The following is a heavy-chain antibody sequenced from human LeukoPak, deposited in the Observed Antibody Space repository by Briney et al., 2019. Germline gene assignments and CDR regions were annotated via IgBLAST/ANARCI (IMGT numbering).Heavy chain of an antibody. CDR3: AKQIGYGSGSYSFDY. V-gene: IGHV3-23*01. D-gene: IGHD3-10*01. J-gene: IGHJ4*02. CDR1: GFTFSSYA. CDR2: ISGSGGST. Sequence: GGSLSLSCAASGFTFSSYAMSWVRQAPGKGLEWVSAISGSGGSTYYADSVKGRFTISRDNSKNTLYLQMNSLRAEDTAVYYCAKQIGYGSGSYSFDYWGQGTLVTVSS.